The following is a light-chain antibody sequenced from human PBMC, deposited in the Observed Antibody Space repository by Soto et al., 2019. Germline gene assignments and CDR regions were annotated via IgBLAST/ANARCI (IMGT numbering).Light chain of an antibody. CDR3: SSYTSSSTTCV. J-gene: IGLJ3*02. CDR1: SSDVGGYNY. CDR2: EVS. V-gene: IGLV2-14*01. Sequence: QSALTQPASVSGSPGQSITISCTGTSSDVGGYNYVSWYQQHPGKAPKIMIYEVSKRPSGVSSRFSGSKSGNTASLTISGVQAEDEADDYCSSYTSSSTTCVFGGGTKVTVL.